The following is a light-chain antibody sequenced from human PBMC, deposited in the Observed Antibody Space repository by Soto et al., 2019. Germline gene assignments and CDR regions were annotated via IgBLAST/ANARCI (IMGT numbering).Light chain of an antibody. J-gene: IGLJ2*01. CDR3: NSFTSISTLV. Sequence: QSVLTQPASVSGAPGQSITITCTGTNNDVGGYNFVSWYQQHPGKAPKLILFEVSNRPSGVSTRFSGSKSGNTASLTISGRQAEDEADYYCNSFTSISTLVFGGGTKLTVL. CDR1: NNDVGGYNF. V-gene: IGLV2-14*01. CDR2: EVS.